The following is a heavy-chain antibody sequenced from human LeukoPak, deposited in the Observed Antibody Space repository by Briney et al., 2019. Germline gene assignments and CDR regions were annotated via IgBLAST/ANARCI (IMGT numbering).Heavy chain of an antibody. CDR1: GFTFSSYG. V-gene: IGHV3-7*01. CDR3: ARDRVWTVLY. J-gene: IGHJ4*02. D-gene: IGHD6-13*01. CDR2: INQDGSEK. Sequence: GGSLRLSCAASGFTFSSYGMTWVRQAPGKGLEWVANINQDGSEKYYVDSVKGRFTISRDNAKNSLYLQMNSLRAEDTAVYYCARDRVWTVLYWGQGTLVSVSS.